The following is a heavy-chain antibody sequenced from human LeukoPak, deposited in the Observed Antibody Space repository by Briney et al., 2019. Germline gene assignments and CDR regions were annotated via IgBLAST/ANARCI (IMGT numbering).Heavy chain of an antibody. CDR1: GYTFTGYY. D-gene: IGHD6-13*01. CDR3: ARVYYSSSYDYWYFDL. J-gene: IGHJ2*01. Sequence: GASVKVSCKASGYTFTGYYMHWVRQAPGQGLEWMGWINPNSGGTNYAQKLQGRVTMATDTSTSTAYMELRSLRSDDTAVYYCARVYYSSSYDYWYFDLWGRGTLVTVSS. V-gene: IGHV1-2*02. CDR2: INPNSGGT.